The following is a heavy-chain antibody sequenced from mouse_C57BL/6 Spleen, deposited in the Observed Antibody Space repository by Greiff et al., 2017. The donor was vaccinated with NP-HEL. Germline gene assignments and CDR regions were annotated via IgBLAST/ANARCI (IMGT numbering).Heavy chain of an antibody. CDR2: INPNNGGT. Sequence: VQLQQSGPELVKPGASVKISCKASGYTFTDYYMNWVKQSHGKSLEWIGDINPNNGGTSYNQKFTGKATLTVDTSSRTAYMEIRSLTSEDSAVYYCARRLHYFGSVAAWFAYWGQGTLVTVSA. J-gene: IGHJ3*01. CDR3: ARRLHYFGSVAAWFAY. V-gene: IGHV1-26*01. D-gene: IGHD1-1*01. CDR1: GYTFTDYY.